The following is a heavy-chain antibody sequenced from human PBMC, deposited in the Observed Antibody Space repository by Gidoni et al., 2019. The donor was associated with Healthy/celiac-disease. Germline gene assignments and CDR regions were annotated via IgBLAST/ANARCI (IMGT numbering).Heavy chain of an antibody. CDR2: INPSGGST. J-gene: IGHJ6*02. Sequence: QVQLVQSGAEVKKPGASVKVSCKASGYPFTSYYMHWVRQAPGQGLEWMGIINPSGGSTSYAQKFQGRVTMTRDTSTSTVYMELSSLRSEDTAVYYCARDPLPGLRPLTYYYYGMDVWGQGTTVTVSS. CDR1: GYPFTSYY. V-gene: IGHV1-46*01. D-gene: IGHD5-12*01. CDR3: ARDPLPGLRPLTYYYYGMDV.